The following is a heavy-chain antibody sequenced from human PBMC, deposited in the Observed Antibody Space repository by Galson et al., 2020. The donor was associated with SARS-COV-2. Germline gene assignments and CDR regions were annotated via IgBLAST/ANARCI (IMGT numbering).Heavy chain of an antibody. Sequence: HGESLKISCKGSGYKFTDYWISWVRQMPEKGLEWMGRIDTEAPYTNNSPAFRGHVTISVDRAVNTVYLRWSSLQASDTAIYYCVRHDGRRATMGPDQWGPGTLVTVSP. J-gene: IGHJ4*02. CDR2: IDTEAPYT. V-gene: IGHV5-10-1*01. CDR1: GYKFTDYW. CDR3: VRHDGRRATMGPDQ. D-gene: IGHD2-8*01.